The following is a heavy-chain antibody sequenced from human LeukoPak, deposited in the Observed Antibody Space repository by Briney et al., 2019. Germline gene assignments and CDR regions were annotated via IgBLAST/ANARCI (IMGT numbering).Heavy chain of an antibody. CDR3: ARVYRGGNRALRIPDY. J-gene: IGHJ4*02. CDR1: GYTFTSYG. D-gene: IGHD3-16*01. Sequence: ASVKVSCKASGYTFTSYGISWVRQAPGQGLEWMEWISAYNGNTNYAQKLQGRVTMTTDTSTSTAYMELRSLRSDDTAAYYCARVYRGGNRALRIPDYWGQGTLVTVSS. CDR2: ISAYNGNT. V-gene: IGHV1-18*04.